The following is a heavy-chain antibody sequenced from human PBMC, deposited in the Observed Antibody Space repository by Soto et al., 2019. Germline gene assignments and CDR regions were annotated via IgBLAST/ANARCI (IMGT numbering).Heavy chain of an antibody. Sequence: QITLKESGPPLVNPPQPLTLTCTFSGFSLTTRGVAVGWIRQPPGKALEWLAVIYWDDDKRHNPSLKNRLTITKDTSRNQVVLTLTNMDPLDTATYYCAHGDGSLGRDWFDPWGQGTLVTVSS. J-gene: IGHJ5*02. D-gene: IGHD3-10*01. CDR1: GFSLTTRGVA. V-gene: IGHV2-5*02. CDR2: IYWDDDK. CDR3: AHGDGSLGRDWFDP.